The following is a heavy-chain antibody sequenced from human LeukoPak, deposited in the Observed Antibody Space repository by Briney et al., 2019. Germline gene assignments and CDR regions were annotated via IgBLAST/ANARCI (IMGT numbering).Heavy chain of an antibody. D-gene: IGHD3-22*01. CDR3: ARHYYDSSGYWINDF. CDR2: ISYSGST. J-gene: IGHJ4*02. V-gene: IGHV4-59*01. CDR1: GGSISTYY. Sequence: SETLSLTCTVSGGSISTYYWSWIRQPPGKGLEWIGYISYSGSTNYNPSLKSRATISVDTSKNQFSLKLSSVTPADTAVYYCARHYYDSSGYWINDFWGQGTLVTVSS.